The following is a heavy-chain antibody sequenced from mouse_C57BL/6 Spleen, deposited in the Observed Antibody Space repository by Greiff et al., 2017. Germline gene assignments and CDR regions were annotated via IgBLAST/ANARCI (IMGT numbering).Heavy chain of an antibody. CDR2: ISDGGSYT. D-gene: IGHD2-5*01. V-gene: IGHV5-4*01. CDR3: ARDEEDYSIFWFAY. Sequence: EVQGVESGGGLVKPGGSLKLSCAASGFTFSSYAMSWVRQTPEKRLEWVATISDGGSYTYYPDNVKGRFTISRDNAKNNLYLQMSHLKSEDTAMYYCARDEEDYSIFWFAYWGQGALVTVS. J-gene: IGHJ3*01. CDR1: GFTFSSYA.